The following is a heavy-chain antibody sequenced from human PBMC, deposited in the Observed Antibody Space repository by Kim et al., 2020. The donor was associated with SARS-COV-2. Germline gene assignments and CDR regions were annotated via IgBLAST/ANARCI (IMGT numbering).Heavy chain of an antibody. D-gene: IGHD6-13*01. V-gene: IGHV1-18*01. CDR3: ARVAVQQLEFYFDY. Sequence: AQKLQGRVTRTTDTSTSTAYMELRSLRSDDTAVYYCARVAVQQLEFYFDYWGQGTLVTVSS. J-gene: IGHJ4*02.